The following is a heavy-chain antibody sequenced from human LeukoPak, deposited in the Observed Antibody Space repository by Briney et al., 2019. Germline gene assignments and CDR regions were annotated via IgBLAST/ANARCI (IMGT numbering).Heavy chain of an antibody. CDR3: ARDHCSSTSCYPDAFDI. Sequence: PGGSLRLSCAASGFTFSSYSMNWVRQAPGKGLEWVSYISSSSSTIYYADSVKGRFTISRDNAKNSLYLQMNSLRAEDTAVYYCARDHCSSTSCYPDAFDIWGQGTMVTVSS. CDR2: ISSSSSTI. J-gene: IGHJ3*02. V-gene: IGHV3-48*01. D-gene: IGHD2-2*01. CDR1: GFTFSSYS.